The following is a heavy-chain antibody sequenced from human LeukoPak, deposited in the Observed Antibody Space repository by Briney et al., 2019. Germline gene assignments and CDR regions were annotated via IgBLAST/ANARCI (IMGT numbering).Heavy chain of an antibody. CDR1: GGSISSYY. V-gene: IGHV4-59*01. Sequence: SETLSLTCTVSGGSISSYYWSWIRQPPGKGLEWIGYIHYSGSTNYHPSLKSRVTMSVDTSENQLFLKLSSVTAADTAVYYCARSVSPYYYGMDVWGQGTTVTVSS. CDR2: IHYSGST. J-gene: IGHJ6*02. D-gene: IGHD2/OR15-2a*01. CDR3: ARSVSPYYYGMDV.